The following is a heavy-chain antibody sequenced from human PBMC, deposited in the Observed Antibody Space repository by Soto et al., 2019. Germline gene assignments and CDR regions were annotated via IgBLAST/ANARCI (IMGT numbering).Heavy chain of an antibody. D-gene: IGHD3-10*01. Sequence: QLQLQESGPGLVKPSETLSLTCAVSGGSFSSSYYWCCLRQPPGKGLEWLGNIYYSGHTYYNPSLKSGVAMSVDTSKNQFSLTLTSVTAADTAVYYCARYFLRGRFFDSWGQGTLVTVSS. CDR3: ARYFLRGRFFDS. CDR1: GGSFSSSYY. CDR2: IYYSGHT. V-gene: IGHV4-39*01. J-gene: IGHJ4*02.